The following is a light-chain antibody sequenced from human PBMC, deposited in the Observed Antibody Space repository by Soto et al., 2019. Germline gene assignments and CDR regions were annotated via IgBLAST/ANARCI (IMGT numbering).Light chain of an antibody. J-gene: IGKJ1*01. CDR1: QSVSSN. CDR2: GAS. Sequence: EIVMTQSPATLSVSPGERATLSCRASQSVSSNLAWYQQKPGQAPRLLIYGASTRATGIPARFSGSGSGTVFTLTISSLQSEDLAVYYCQQYNNGRTFGQGTKVEIK. V-gene: IGKV3-15*01. CDR3: QQYNNGRT.